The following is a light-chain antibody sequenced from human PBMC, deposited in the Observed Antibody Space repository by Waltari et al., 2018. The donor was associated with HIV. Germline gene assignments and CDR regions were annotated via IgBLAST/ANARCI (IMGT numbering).Light chain of an antibody. Sequence: SYELTQPSSVSVSPGQTATITCSGNKLDKKEVSWYQQRPGQSPLLVMYQDKKRPSGIPERFPGSNSGHTATLTISGTQAMDEADYYCQTWDSSTVVFGGGTKLTVL. CDR1: KLDKKE. V-gene: IGLV3-1*01. CDR3: QTWDSSTVV. J-gene: IGLJ2*01. CDR2: QDK.